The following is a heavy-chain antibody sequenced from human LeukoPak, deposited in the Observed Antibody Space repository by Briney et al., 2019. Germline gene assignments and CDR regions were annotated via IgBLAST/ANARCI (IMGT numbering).Heavy chain of an antibody. CDR3: ARGFYDSSGYQYYFDY. D-gene: IGHD3-22*01. J-gene: IGHJ4*02. Sequence: WVRQAPGKGLEWIGEIYHSGSTNYNPSLKSRVTISVDKSKNQFSLKLSSVTAADTAVYYCARGFYDSSGYQYYFDYWGQGTLVTVSS. V-gene: IGHV4/OR15-8*01. CDR2: IYHSGST.